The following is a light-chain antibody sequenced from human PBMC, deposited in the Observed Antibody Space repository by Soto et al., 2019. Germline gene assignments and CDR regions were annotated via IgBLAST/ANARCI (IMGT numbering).Light chain of an antibody. CDR1: SSDVGGYDF. CDR2: EVT. Sequence: HSALTQPASVSGSPGQSITISCTGTSSDVGGYDFVSWYRQYPGQAPKILIYEVTHRPSGVPDRFSGSKSGNTASLTISGLQADDEADYYCSSYTITSSPVFGPGTKLTVL. J-gene: IGLJ1*01. CDR3: SSYTITSSPV. V-gene: IGLV2-14*01.